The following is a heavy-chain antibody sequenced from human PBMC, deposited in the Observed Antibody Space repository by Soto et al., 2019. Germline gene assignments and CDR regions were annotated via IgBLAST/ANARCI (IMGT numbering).Heavy chain of an antibody. CDR1: GFTFSSYG. V-gene: IGHV3-30*18. D-gene: IGHD3-3*01. CDR3: AKSYFYDFWSGYYKASYYGMDV. CDR2: ISYDGSNK. Sequence: GGSLRLSCAASGFTFSSYGMHWVRQAPGKGLEWVAVISYDGSNKYYADSVKGRFTISRDNSKNTLYLQMNSLRAEDTAVYYCAKSYFYDFWSGYYKASYYGMDVWGQGTTVTVSS. J-gene: IGHJ6*02.